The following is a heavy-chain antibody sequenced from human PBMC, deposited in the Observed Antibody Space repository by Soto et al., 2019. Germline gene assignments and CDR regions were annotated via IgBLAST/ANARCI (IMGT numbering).Heavy chain of an antibody. J-gene: IGHJ4*02. D-gene: IGHD2-15*01. V-gene: IGHV1-3*01. CDR3: ARESGDCSGGSCYFDY. CDR2: INAGNGNT. CDR1: GYTFTSYA. Sequence: QVQLVQSGAEVKKPGASVKVSCKASGYTFTSYAMHWVRQAPGQRLEWMGWINAGNGNTKYSQTFQGRGTITRDTSASTAYMELSSLRSEDTAVYYCARESGDCSGGSCYFDYWGQGTLVTVSS.